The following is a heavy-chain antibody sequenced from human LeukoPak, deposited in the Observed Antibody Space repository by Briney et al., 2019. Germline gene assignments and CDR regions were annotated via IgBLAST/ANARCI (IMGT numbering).Heavy chain of an antibody. Sequence: PGGSLRLSCAASGFTFSSYWMSWVRQAPGKGLEWVANIKQDGSEKYYVDSVKGRFTISRDNAKNSLYLQMNSLSAEDTAMYYCAKDGQSGYSYGYMDYWGQGILVTVSS. CDR2: IKQDGSEK. CDR3: AKDGQSGYSYGYMDY. J-gene: IGHJ4*02. D-gene: IGHD5-18*01. CDR1: GFTFSSYW. V-gene: IGHV3-7*01.